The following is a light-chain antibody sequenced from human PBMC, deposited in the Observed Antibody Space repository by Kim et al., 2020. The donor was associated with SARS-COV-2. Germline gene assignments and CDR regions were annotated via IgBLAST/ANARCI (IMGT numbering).Light chain of an antibody. CDR3: GTWDDILTARV. CDR1: TSNIGRNF. J-gene: IGLJ3*02. CDR2: DND. V-gene: IGLV1-51*01. Sequence: GPKVTISCSGSTSNIGRNFVAWYQHLPGTAPKLLIYDNDKRPSEIPARFSASKSGTSATLGISGVQTGDEADYYCGTWDDILTARVFGGGTQLTVL.